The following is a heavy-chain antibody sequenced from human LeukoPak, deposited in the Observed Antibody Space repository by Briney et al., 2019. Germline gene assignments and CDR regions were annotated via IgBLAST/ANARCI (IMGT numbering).Heavy chain of an antibody. J-gene: IGHJ6*03. CDR1: GFTFSSYG. CDR2: IWYDGSNK. D-gene: IGHD4-23*01. V-gene: IGHV3-33*01. CDR3: ARDYGGNSVYYYYMDI. Sequence: GGSLRLSCAASGFTFSSYGMHWVRQAPGKGLEWVAVIWYDGSNKYYADSVKGRFTISRDNSKNTLYLQMNSLRAEDTAVYYCARDYGGNSVYYYYMDIWGKGTTVTVSS.